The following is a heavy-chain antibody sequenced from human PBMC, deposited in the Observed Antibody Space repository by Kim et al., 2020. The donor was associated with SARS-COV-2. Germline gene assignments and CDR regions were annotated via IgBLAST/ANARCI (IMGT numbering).Heavy chain of an antibody. CDR1: GGTFSSYA. V-gene: IGHV1-69*04. D-gene: IGHD3-22*01. J-gene: IGHJ4*02. CDR3: SRAYYYDSSGYYWDY. CDR2: IIPILGIA. Sequence: SVKVSCKASGGTFSSYAISWVRQAPGQGLEWMGRIIPILGIANYAQKFQGRVTITADKSTSTAYMELSSLRSEDTAVYYCSRAYYYDSSGYYWDYWGQGTLVTVSS.